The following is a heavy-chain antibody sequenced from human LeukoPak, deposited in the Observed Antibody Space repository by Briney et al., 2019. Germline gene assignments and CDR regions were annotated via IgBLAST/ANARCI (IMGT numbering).Heavy chain of an antibody. V-gene: IGHV1-2*02. CDR1: GYTFTGYY. Sequence: ASVKVSCKASGYTFTGYYMHWVRQAPGQGLEWMGWINPNSGGTNYAQKFQGRVTMTRDTSISTAYMELSRLRSDDTAVYYCARGFYYYYYYMDVWGKGTMVTVSS. CDR3: ARGFYYYYYYMDV. CDR2: INPNSGGT. J-gene: IGHJ6*03.